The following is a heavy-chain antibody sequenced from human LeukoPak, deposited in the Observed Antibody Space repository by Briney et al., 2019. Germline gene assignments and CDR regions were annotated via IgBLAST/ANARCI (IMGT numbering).Heavy chain of an antibody. D-gene: IGHD6-13*01. CDR1: GGSLSGYY. Sequence: SETLSLTCAVYGGSLSGYYWSWIRQLPGKGLEWIGEINYSGSTNYNPSLKSRVTISVDTSKNQFLLKLTSVTAADTAVYYCARARSGYSSSWYFVSWGQGTLVTVSS. CDR3: ARARSGYSSSWYFVS. CDR2: INYSGST. J-gene: IGHJ4*02. V-gene: IGHV4-34*01.